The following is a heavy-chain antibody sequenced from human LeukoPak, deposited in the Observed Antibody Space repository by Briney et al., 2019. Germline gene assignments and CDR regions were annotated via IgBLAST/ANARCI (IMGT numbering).Heavy chain of an antibody. CDR2: ISYSGYI. CDR1: GGSISPSY. Sequence: SETLSLTCTVSGGSISPSYWNWIRQPPGKGLEWIGYISYSGYINYNPSLESRVTISVDTSKNQFSLKLSYVTVADTAVYYCARSLVLDPMDFWGYYFDYWGQGALVTVSS. V-gene: IGHV4-59*01. CDR3: ARSLVLDPMDFWGYYFDY. J-gene: IGHJ4*02. D-gene: IGHD2-8*02.